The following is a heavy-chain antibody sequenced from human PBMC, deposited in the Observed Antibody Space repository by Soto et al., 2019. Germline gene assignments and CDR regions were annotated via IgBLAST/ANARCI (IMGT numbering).Heavy chain of an antibody. CDR3: ARDLFSDYSFRENWFDP. J-gene: IGHJ5*02. CDR1: GFTFSSYG. V-gene: IGHV3-33*01. CDR2: IWYDGSNK. Sequence: QPGGSLRLSCAASGFTFSSYGMHWVRQAPGKGLEWVAVIWYDGSNKYYADSMKGRFTISRDNSKNTLYLQMNCLRAEDTAVYYCARDLFSDYSFRENWFDPWGQGTLVTVSS. D-gene: IGHD4-4*01.